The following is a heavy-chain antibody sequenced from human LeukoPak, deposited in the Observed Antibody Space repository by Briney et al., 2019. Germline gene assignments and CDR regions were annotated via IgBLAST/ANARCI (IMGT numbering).Heavy chain of an antibody. CDR3: ARLDGAWGYFDY. J-gene: IGHJ4*02. CDR2: IYHSGST. D-gene: IGHD3-16*01. V-gene: IGHV4-39*01. Sequence: SETLSLTCTVSGGXISSDAYYWGWIRQPPKKGLEWVGAIYHSGSTYLNPSLRSRLTISVDTSKNQFSLTLSSVTAADTAVYYCARLDGAWGYFDYWGQGTLVTVSS. CDR1: GGXISSDAYY.